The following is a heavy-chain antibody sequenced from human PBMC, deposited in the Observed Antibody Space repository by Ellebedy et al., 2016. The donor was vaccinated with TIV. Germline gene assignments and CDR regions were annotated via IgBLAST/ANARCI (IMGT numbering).Heavy chain of an antibody. J-gene: IGHJ4*02. D-gene: IGHD6-13*01. CDR2: ISGSGGST. CDR3: AKYFSSSWSTPNFDY. V-gene: IGHV3-23*01. Sequence: GGSLRLSXAASGFTFSSYAMSWVRQAPGKGLEWVSAISGSGGSTYYADSVKGRFTISRDNSKNTLYLQVDSLRAEDTAVYYCAKYFSSSWSTPNFDYWGQGTLVTVSS. CDR1: GFTFSSYA.